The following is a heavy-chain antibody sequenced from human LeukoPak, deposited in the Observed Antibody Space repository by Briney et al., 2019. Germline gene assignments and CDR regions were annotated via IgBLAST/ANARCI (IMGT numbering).Heavy chain of an antibody. D-gene: IGHD2-2*01. CDR2: ISASGGST. V-gene: IGHV3-23*01. J-gene: IGHJ3*02. CDR1: GFTFSSYA. CDR3: AIDQRTSSIKGAFDI. Sequence: PGGSLRLSCAASGFTFSSYAMTWVRQAPGKGLEWVSDISASGGSTYYAASVKGRFTVSRDKSRNTLSLQMDSLGAEDTAVYYCAIDQRTSSIKGAFDIWGQGTMVTVSS.